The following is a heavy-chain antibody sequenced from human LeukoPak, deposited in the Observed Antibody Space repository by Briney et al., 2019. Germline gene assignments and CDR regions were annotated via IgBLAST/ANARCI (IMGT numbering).Heavy chain of an antibody. CDR3: ARVHSSGWSTGRFDY. CDR1: GFTFDDYA. D-gene: IGHD6-19*01. Sequence: HPGGSLRLSCAASGFTFDDYAMHWVRQAPGKGLEWVSGITWNSDNIGYADSVRGRFTISRDNSKNTLYLQMNSLRAEDTAVYYCARVHSSGWSTGRFDYWGQGTLVTVSS. V-gene: IGHV3-9*01. J-gene: IGHJ4*02. CDR2: ITWNSDNI.